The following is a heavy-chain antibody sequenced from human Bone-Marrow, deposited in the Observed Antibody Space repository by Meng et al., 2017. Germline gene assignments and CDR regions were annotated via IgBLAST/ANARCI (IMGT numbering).Heavy chain of an antibody. J-gene: IGHJ6*02. Sequence: GESLKISCAASGFTFSNAWMSWVRQAPGKGLEWVGRIKSKTDGGTTDYAAPVKGRFTISRDDSKNTLYLQMNSLKTEDTAVYYCTTDRILTGPYYYYGMDVWGQGITVTVSS. CDR1: GFTFSNAW. CDR2: IKSKTDGGTT. V-gene: IGHV3-15*01. D-gene: IGHD3-9*01. CDR3: TTDRILTGPYYYYGMDV.